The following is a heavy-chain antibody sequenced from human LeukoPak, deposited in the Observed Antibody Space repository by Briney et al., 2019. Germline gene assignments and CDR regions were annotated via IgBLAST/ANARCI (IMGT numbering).Heavy chain of an antibody. Sequence: GESLKISCKGSGYSFTSYWIGWVRPMPGKGLEWMGIIYPGDSDTRYSPSFQGQVTISADKSISTAYLQWSSLKASDTAMYYCARRGYCSGGSCYSNAFDLWGQGTMVTVSS. D-gene: IGHD2-15*01. CDR2: IYPGDSDT. V-gene: IGHV5-51*01. CDR3: ARRGYCSGGSCYSNAFDL. CDR1: GYSFTSYW. J-gene: IGHJ3*01.